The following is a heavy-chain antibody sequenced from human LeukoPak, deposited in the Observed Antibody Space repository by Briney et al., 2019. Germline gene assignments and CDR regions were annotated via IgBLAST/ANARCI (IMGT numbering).Heavy chain of an antibody. V-gene: IGHV3-23*01. Sequence: PGGSLRLSCTASGFTFSSYAMSWVRQAPGKGLEWVSAISGSASSTYYADSVKGRFTISRDNSKNTLYLQMNSLRAEDTAVYFCANGVVPAAPFDYWGQGTLVTVSS. J-gene: IGHJ4*02. CDR1: GFTFSSYA. CDR2: ISGSASST. CDR3: ANGVVPAAPFDY. D-gene: IGHD2-2*01.